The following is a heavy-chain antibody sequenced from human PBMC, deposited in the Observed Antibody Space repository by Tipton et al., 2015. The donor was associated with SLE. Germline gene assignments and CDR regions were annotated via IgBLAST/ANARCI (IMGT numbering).Heavy chain of an antibody. Sequence: SLRLSCAASGFTFSSYAMSWVRQAPGKGLEWISVISGSSGSTYYADSVKGRFTISRDNSKNTLYLQMNSLRAEDTAVYYCARRTGGYYDGVRFDPWGQGTLVTVSS. CDR3: ARRTGGYYDGVRFDP. CDR1: GFTFSSYA. V-gene: IGHV3-23*01. D-gene: IGHD1-26*01. J-gene: IGHJ5*02. CDR2: ISGSSGST.